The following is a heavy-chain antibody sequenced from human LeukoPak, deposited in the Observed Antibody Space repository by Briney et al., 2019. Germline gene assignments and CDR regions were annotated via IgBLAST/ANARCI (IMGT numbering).Heavy chain of an antibody. CDR1: GFTFSSYV. Sequence: GGSLRLSCAASGFTFSSYVMSWVRQAPGKGPEWVSGISGSGHTTYYADSAKGRFTISRDNSKNTLYLQMNSLRAEDTAVYYCAKETPEGIDSSGFDYWGQGTLVTVSS. D-gene: IGHD3-22*01. CDR2: ISGSGHTT. V-gene: IGHV3-23*01. J-gene: IGHJ4*02. CDR3: AKETPEGIDSSGFDY.